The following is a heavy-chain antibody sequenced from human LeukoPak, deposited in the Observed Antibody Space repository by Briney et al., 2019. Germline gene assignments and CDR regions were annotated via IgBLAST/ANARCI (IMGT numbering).Heavy chain of an antibody. V-gene: IGHV4-59*08. CDR3: ARSPGDISMDV. CDR1: GGSISSYY. J-gene: IGHJ6*02. D-gene: IGHD3-16*01. CDR2: IYYSGST. Sequence: SETLSLTCTVSGGSISSYYWSWIRQPPGKGLEWIGYIYYSGSTNYNPSLKSRVTISVDTSKNQFSLKLSSVTAADTAVYYCARSPGDISMDVWGQGTTVTVSS.